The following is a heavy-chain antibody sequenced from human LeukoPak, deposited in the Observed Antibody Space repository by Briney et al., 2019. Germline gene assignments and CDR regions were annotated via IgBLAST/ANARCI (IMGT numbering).Heavy chain of an antibody. Sequence: PGGSLRLSCAASGLTFTSYWMSWVRQTPGKGLEWVAIIKQDGSEKFYVDSVKGRFTISRGNAKNSLYLQMNTLRAEDTAVYFCARGFSYGSDYFDHWGQGTPVTVSS. V-gene: IGHV3-7*03. J-gene: IGHJ4*02. CDR2: IKQDGSEK. CDR3: ARGFSYGSDYFDH. CDR1: GLTFTSYW. D-gene: IGHD5-18*01.